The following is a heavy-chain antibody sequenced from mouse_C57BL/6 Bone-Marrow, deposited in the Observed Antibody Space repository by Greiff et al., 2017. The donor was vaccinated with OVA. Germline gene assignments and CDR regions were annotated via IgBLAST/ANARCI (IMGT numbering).Heavy chain of an antibody. J-gene: IGHJ4*01. Sequence: VQLQQPGAELVRPGSSVKLSCKASGYTFTSYWMDWVKQRPGQGLEWIGNIYPSDSETHYNQKFKDKATLTVDKSSSTAYMQLSSLTTEDSAVYYSARTSYREGDYWGQGTSVTVSS. V-gene: IGHV1-61*01. D-gene: IGHD5-1*01. CDR1: GYTFTSYW. CDR3: ARTSYREGDY. CDR2: IYPSDSET.